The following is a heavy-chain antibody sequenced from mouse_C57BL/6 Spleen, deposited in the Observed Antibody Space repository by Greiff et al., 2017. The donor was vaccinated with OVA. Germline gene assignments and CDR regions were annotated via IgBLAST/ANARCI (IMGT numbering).Heavy chain of an antibody. CDR1: GYTFTDYN. CDR2: INPNNGGT. CDR3: ARRGAYYSNRYAMDY. V-gene: IGHV1-18*01. D-gene: IGHD2-5*01. J-gene: IGHJ4*01. Sequence: EVKLVESGPELVKPGASVKIPCKASGYTFTDYNMDWVKQSHGKSLEWIGDINPNNGGTIYNQKFKGKATLTVDKSSSTAYMELRSLTSEDTAVYYCARRGAYYSNRYAMDYWGQGTSVTVSS.